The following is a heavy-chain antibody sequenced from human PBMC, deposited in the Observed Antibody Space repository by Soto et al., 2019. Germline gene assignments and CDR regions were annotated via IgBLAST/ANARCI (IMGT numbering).Heavy chain of an antibody. Sequence: GGSLRLSCAASGFTFSSYGMHWVRQAPGKGLEWVAVISYDGSNKYYADSVKGRITISRDNSKNTLYLQMKSQRAEDTAVFYCAKGRYPDDPNQPFDYWGQGTLVTVSS. J-gene: IGHJ4*02. CDR1: GFTFSSYG. CDR2: ISYDGSNK. D-gene: IGHD3-16*02. V-gene: IGHV3-30*18. CDR3: AKGRYPDDPNQPFDY.